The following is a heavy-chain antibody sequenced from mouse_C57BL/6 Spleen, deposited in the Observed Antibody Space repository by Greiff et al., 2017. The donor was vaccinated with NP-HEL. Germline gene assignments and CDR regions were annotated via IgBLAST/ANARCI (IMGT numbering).Heavy chain of an antibody. CDR1: GYTFTSYW. Sequence: QVQLQHPGTELVKPGTSVKLSCKASGYTFTSYWMHWVKQRPGQGLEWIGNINPSNGGTNYNEKFKSKTTLTVDKSSSTAYMQLSSLTSEDSAVYYCARSSGSLFFDYWGQGTTLTVSS. J-gene: IGHJ2*01. CDR3: ARSSGSLFFDY. D-gene: IGHD1-3*01. CDR2: INPSNGGT. V-gene: IGHV1-53*01.